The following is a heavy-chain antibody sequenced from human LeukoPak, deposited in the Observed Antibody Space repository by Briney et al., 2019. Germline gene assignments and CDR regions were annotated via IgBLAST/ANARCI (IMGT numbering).Heavy chain of an antibody. CDR2: IYYSGST. CDR1: GGSISSSSYY. J-gene: IGHJ4*02. Sequence: SETLSLTCTVSGGSISSSSYYWDWIRQPPGKGLEWIGSIYYSGSTYYNPSLKSRVTISVDTSKNQFSLKLSSVTAADTAVYYCARLCSRGYSFGYWGRGTLVTVSS. V-gene: IGHV4-39*01. D-gene: IGHD5-18*01. CDR3: ARLCSRGYSFGY.